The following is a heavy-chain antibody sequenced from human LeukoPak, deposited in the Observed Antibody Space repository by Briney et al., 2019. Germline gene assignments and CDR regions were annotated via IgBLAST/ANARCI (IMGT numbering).Heavy chain of an antibody. V-gene: IGHV3-33*01. CDR1: GFTFSSYG. CDR2: IWYDGSNK. D-gene: IGHD6-13*01. Sequence: PGGSLRLSCAASGFTFSSYGMHWVRQAPGKGLEWVAVIWYDGSNKYYADSVKGRFTISRDNSKNTLYLQMNSLRAEDTAVYYCARDGYRYSSSSQFDYWGQGTRVTVSS. J-gene: IGHJ4*02. CDR3: ARDGYRYSSSSQFDY.